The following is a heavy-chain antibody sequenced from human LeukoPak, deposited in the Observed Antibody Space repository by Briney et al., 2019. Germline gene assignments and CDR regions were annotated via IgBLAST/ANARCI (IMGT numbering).Heavy chain of an antibody. Sequence: ASVTVSCMASGYTFTSYGISWVRPAPGQGLEWMGWISAYNGKTNYAQKLQGRVTMTTDTSTSTAYMEMRSLRSDDTAVYYCARDYGFATTVTTFDYWGQGTLVTVSS. V-gene: IGHV1-18*04. CDR2: ISAYNGKT. CDR3: ARDYGFATTVTTFDY. D-gene: IGHD4-17*01. CDR1: GYTFTSYG. J-gene: IGHJ4*02.